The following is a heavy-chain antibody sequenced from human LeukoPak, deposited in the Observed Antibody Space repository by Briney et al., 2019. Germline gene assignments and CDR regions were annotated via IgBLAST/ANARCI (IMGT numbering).Heavy chain of an antibody. CDR3: AKDRVFRSGYNFDY. D-gene: IGHD3-3*01. V-gene: IGHV3-23*01. CDR1: GFTLRSYT. CDR2: ISGSGGST. J-gene: IGHJ4*02. Sequence: PGGSLRLSCAASGFTLRSYTMSWVRQAPGKGLEWVSAISGSGGSTYYADSVKGRFTISRDNSKNTLYLQMNSLRAEDTAVYYCAKDRVFRSGYNFDYWGQGTLVTVSS.